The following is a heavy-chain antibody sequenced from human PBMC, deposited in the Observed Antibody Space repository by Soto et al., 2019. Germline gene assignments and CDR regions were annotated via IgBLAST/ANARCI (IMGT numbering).Heavy chain of an antibody. CDR3: ARESYNHEGFDI. D-gene: IGHD3-10*01. J-gene: IGHJ3*02. Sequence: VQLVQSGAEVKKPGASVKVSCKASGYTFTGYFIHWVRQAPGQGLEWMGSINPNSGVTNYAERFQGRVTMTRDMSARTAYMDLTSPRSDDTAVYYCARESYNHEGFDIWGQGKMVTVSS. CDR1: GYTFTGYF. CDR2: INPNSGVT. V-gene: IGHV1-2*02.